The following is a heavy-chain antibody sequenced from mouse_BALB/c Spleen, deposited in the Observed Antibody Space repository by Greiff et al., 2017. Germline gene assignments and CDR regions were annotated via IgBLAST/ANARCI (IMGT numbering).Heavy chain of an antibody. CDR1: GFSFTSYG. CDR3: ARVYRYDRGYAMDY. D-gene: IGHD2-14*01. CDR2: INSNGGST. J-gene: IGHJ4*01. Sequence: EVQLMESGGGLVQPGGSLNISCAASGFSFTSYGMSWVRQTPDKGLELVGTINSNGGSTYYSASVTGRFTISRDNAKNTLYLQMSSLKSEDTTMYYCARVYRYDRGYAMDYWGQGTSVTVSS. V-gene: IGHV5-6-3*01.